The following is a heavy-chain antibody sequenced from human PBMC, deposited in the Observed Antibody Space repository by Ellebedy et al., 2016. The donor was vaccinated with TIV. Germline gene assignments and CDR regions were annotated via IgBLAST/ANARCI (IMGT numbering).Heavy chain of an antibody. CDR3: ASQKTVFGLVIPYYFDS. CDR2: VYYTGNT. CDR1: SGPISSTTYY. V-gene: IGHV4-39*01. J-gene: IGHJ4*02. Sequence: SETLSLTXSVASGPISSTTYYWGWIRQPPGKGLEWIGSVYYTGNTFYSPSLKSRITISVDTSKNQFSLKLKSMTAADTAVYYCASQKTVFGLVIPYYFDSWGQGTLVTVSS. D-gene: IGHD3/OR15-3a*01.